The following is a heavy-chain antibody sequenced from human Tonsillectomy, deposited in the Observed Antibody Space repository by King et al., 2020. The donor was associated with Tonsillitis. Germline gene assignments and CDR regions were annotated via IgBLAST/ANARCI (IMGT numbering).Heavy chain of an antibody. CDR2: ISSAGSYI. D-gene: IGHD3-9*01. Sequence: VQLVESGGGLVKPGGSLRLSCAASGFTFSSYSMNWVRQSPGKGLEWVSSISSAGSYIYFGDSVKGRFTISRDNAKSSLYLQMNSLRVEDTAVYYCARLFDWFGAFAFDIWGRGTMVTVSS. V-gene: IGHV3-21*01. CDR3: ARLFDWFGAFAFDI. CDR1: GFTFSSYS. J-gene: IGHJ3*02.